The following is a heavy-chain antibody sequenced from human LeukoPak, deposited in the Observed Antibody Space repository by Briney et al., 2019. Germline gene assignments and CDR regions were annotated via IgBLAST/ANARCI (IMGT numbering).Heavy chain of an antibody. Sequence: VASLKVSCKTSGYTFTSFDINWVRHTTGHGPEWMGWVNCDNENTRYARKFQGRVAITRDTSTRTVYLELNNLSSDDTAMYYCTRGPFLNGNAYNWFDPWGQGTLVTVSS. CDR2: VNCDNENT. CDR1: GYTFTSFD. J-gene: IGHJ5*02. D-gene: IGHD1-20*01. V-gene: IGHV1-8*03. CDR3: TRGPFLNGNAYNWFDP.